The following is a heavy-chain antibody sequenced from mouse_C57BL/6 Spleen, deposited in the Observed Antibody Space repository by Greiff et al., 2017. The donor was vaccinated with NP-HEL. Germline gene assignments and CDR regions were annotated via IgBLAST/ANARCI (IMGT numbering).Heavy chain of an antibody. CDR3: ATELGYYAMDY. Sequence: EVKLVESGGGLVKPGGSLKLSCAASGFTFSDYGMHWVRQAPEKGLEWVAYISSGSSTIYYADTVKGRFTISRDNAKNTLFLQMTSLRSEDTAMYYCATELGYYAMDYWGQGTSVTVSS. CDR1: GFTFSDYG. J-gene: IGHJ4*01. CDR2: ISSGSSTI. V-gene: IGHV5-17*01.